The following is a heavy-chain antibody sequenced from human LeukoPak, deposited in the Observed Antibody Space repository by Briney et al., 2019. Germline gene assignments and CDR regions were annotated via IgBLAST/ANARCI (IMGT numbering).Heavy chain of an antibody. D-gene: IGHD3-22*01. CDR1: GYTFTSYA. CDR2: INPGGGST. V-gene: IGHV1-46*01. CDR3: SRDYYDSNGYYFGY. Sequence: ASVKVSCKASGYTFTSYAMNWVRQAPGQGLEWMGVINPGGGSTGYAQKFQGRVTMTRDTSTSTVYMELSSLRSEDTAVYYCSRDYYDSNGYYFGYWGQGTLVTVSS. J-gene: IGHJ4*02.